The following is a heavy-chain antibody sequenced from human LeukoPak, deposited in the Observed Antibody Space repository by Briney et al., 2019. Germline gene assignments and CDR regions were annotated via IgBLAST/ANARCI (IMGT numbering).Heavy chain of an antibody. Sequence: GGSLRLSCAASGFTFSSYGMNWVRQAPGKGPEWVSSISSSSSYIYYADSVKGRFTISRDNAKNSLYLQMNSLRAEDTAVYYCARVAPNYYGSGSYPPFDYWGQGTLVTVSS. J-gene: IGHJ4*02. CDR3: ARVAPNYYGSGSYPPFDY. CDR2: ISSSSSYI. V-gene: IGHV3-21*01. CDR1: GFTFSSYG. D-gene: IGHD3-10*01.